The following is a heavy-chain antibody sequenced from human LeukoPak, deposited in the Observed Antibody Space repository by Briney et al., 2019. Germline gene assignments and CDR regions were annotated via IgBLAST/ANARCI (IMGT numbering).Heavy chain of an antibody. Sequence: PGGSLRLSCAASGFTFSNYAVHWVRQAPGKGLEWVADISYDGGKKYYADSVKGRFTISRDNAKNSLYLQMNSLGAEDTAVYYCARRGTSSSWAHFDYWGQGTLVTVSS. CDR2: ISYDGGKK. V-gene: IGHV3-30-3*01. D-gene: IGHD6-13*01. CDR3: ARRGTSSSWAHFDY. J-gene: IGHJ4*02. CDR1: GFTFSNYA.